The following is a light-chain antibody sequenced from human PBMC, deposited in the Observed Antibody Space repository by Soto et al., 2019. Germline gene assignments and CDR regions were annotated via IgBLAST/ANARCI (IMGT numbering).Light chain of an antibody. V-gene: IGLV3-21*02. CDR1: KIGSKS. Sequence: SYELTQPPSVSVAPGQTARITCVGSKIGSKSVHWYQQKPGQAPVLVVYGDSDRPSGIPERFSGSNSGSTATLTISRVEAGDEADYYCQVWDTSGDHVVFGGGTKVTVL. J-gene: IGLJ2*01. CDR3: QVWDTSGDHVV. CDR2: GDS.